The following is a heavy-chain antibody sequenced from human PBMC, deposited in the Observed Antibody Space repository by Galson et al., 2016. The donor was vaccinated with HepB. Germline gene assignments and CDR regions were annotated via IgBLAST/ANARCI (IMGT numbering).Heavy chain of an antibody. V-gene: IGHV4-4*02. D-gene: IGHD7-27*01. Sequence: SETLSLTCAVSGGSIGSGSWWSWVRQPPGKGLVWIGETSDSGIPDYNPSLKSRVNVSVDKSKNQLSLKLTSVTAADTAIYYCANNWGWGFNYWGQGTLVAVAA. CDR1: GGSIGSGSW. J-gene: IGHJ4*02. CDR3: ANNWGWGFNY. CDR2: TSDSGIP.